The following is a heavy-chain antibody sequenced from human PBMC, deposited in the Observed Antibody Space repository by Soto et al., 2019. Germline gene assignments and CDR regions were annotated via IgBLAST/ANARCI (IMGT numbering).Heavy chain of an antibody. D-gene: IGHD3-22*01. CDR1: GFTFSDYY. V-gene: IGHV3-11*01. J-gene: IGHJ4*02. CDR2: ISSSGSTI. CDR3: ASAEDSSGYYYFDY. Sequence: GGSLRLSCAASGFTFSDYYMSWIRQAPGKGLEWVSYISSSGSTIYYADSVKGRFTISRDNAKNSLYLQMNSLRAEDTAVYYCASAEDSSGYYYFDYWGQGTLVTVSS.